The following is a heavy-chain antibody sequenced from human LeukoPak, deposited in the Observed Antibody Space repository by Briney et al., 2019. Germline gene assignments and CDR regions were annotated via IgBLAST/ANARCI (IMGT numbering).Heavy chain of an antibody. CDR3: ARAVDYGMDV. V-gene: IGHV4-59*01. Sequence: SETLSLTCTVSGGSISSYYWSWIRQPPGKGLEWIGYIYYSGSTNYYPSLKSRVTISVDTSKNQFSLKLSSVTAADTAVYYCARAVDYGMDVWGQGTTVTVSS. CDR2: IYYSGST. CDR1: GGSISSYY. J-gene: IGHJ6*02.